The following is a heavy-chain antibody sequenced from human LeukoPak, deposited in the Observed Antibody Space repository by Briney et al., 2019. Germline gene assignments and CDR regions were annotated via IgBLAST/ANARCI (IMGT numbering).Heavy chain of an antibody. CDR3: AREIYGDYADAFDI. Sequence: GGSLRLSCAASGXTFSSFAMSWVRQAPGKGLEWVSGISGSGTNTYYADSVKGRFTISRDNSKTTLYLQMNSLRAEDTAVYYCAREIYGDYADAFDIWGQGTRVTVSS. CDR2: ISGSGTNT. J-gene: IGHJ3*02. V-gene: IGHV3-23*01. CDR1: GXTFSSFA. D-gene: IGHD4-17*01.